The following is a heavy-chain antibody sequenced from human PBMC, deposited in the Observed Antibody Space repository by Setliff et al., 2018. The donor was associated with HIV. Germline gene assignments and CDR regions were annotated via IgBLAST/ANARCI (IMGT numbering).Heavy chain of an antibody. V-gene: IGHV3-72*01. CDR3: VRAAAGLDI. J-gene: IGHJ4*02. Sequence: GGSLRLSCAASGFTLSDYYIDWVRQAPGKGLEWVVRTTNKANNYITEYGASVQGRFTISRDNSKDSLSLQMNNLKAEDTAVYYCVRAAAGLDIWSQGIRVTVSS. CDR2: TTNKANNYIT. CDR1: GFTLSDYY.